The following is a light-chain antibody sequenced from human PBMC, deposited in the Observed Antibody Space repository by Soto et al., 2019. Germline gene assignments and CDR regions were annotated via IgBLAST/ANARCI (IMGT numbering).Light chain of an antibody. CDR1: SNDIGGYNS. CDR3: TSYTTSITLE. CDR2: EVS. Sequence: QSVLTQPASVSGSPGQSITISCTGTSNDIGGYNSVSWYQHHPGKAPKLIIYEVSNRPSGVSSRFSGSKSDNTASLTISGLQAEDEAHYYCTSYTTSITLEFGGGTKLTVL. J-gene: IGLJ2*01. V-gene: IGLV2-14*01.